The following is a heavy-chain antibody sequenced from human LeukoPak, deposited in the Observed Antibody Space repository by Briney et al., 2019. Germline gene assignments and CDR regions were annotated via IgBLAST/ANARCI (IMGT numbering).Heavy chain of an antibody. CDR2: ISYDGSNK. CDR3: AREPPPAHVYYDILAPLDY. CDR1: GFTFSSYA. Sequence: GGSLRLSCAASGFTFSSYAMHWVRQAPGKGLEWVAVISYDGSNKYYADSVKGRFTTSRDNSKNTLYLQMNSLRAEDTAVYYCAREPPPAHVYYDILAPLDYWGQGTLVTVSS. D-gene: IGHD3-9*01. J-gene: IGHJ4*02. V-gene: IGHV3-30-3*01.